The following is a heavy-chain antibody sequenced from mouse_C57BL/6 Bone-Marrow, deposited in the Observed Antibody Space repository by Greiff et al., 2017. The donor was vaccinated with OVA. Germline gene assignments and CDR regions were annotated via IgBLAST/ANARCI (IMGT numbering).Heavy chain of an antibody. CDR2: IRSKSNNYAT. V-gene: IGHV10-1*01. D-gene: IGHD1-1*01. Sequence: EVKLMESGGGLVQPKGSLKLSCAASGFSLNTYAMNWVRQAPGKGLEWVARIRSKSNNYATYYADSVKDRFTISRDDSESMLYLQMNNLKTEDTAMYYCVRHSVVKYYAMDYWGQGTSVTVSS. J-gene: IGHJ4*01. CDR1: GFSLNTYA. CDR3: VRHSVVKYYAMDY.